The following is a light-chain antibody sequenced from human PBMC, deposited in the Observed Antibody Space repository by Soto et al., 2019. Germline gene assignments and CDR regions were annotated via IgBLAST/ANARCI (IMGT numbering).Light chain of an antibody. V-gene: IGKV1-6*01. CDR1: QDIRSD. CDR3: LQDNTYPWT. J-gene: IGKJ1*01. Sequence: AIQVTQSPSSLSASVGDRVTISCRASQDIRSDLCWYQQEPGKAPKMLIFAASNLQSGAPSRFSGNASGTTFTLTISSLQPEDVATYYCLQDNTYPWTFGQGTKVDIK. CDR2: AAS.